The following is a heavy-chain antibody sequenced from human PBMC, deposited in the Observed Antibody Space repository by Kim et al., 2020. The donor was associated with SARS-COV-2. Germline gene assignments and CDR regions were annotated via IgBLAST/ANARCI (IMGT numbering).Heavy chain of an antibody. J-gene: IGHJ4*02. D-gene: IGHD2-15*01. V-gene: IGHV1-2*02. CDR2: IDPNSDGT. CDR1: GYTFTDYY. Sequence: ASVKVYCKASGYTFTDYYIHWVRQAPGQGLEWMGWIDPNSDGTNYAQKFQGRVTVTRDTSISTAYMEVSRLTFDDTAIYYCTRVDSYGYFDFWGQGTLVTVSS. CDR3: TRVDSYGYFDF.